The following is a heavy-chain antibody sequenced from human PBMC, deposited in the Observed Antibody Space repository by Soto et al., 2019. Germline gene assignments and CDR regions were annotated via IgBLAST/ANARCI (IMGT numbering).Heavy chain of an antibody. CDR2: ISSSGSTI. D-gene: IGHD2-15*01. CDR3: ARGQCSGGSCPDYYYYYMDV. CDR1: GFTFSDYY. J-gene: IGHJ6*03. Sequence: GGSLRLSCAASGFTFSDYYMSWIRQAPGKGLEWVSYISSSGSTIYYADSVKGRFTISRDNAKNSLYLQMNSLRAEDTAVYYCARGQCSGGSCPDYYYYYMDVWGKGTTVTVSS. V-gene: IGHV3-11*01.